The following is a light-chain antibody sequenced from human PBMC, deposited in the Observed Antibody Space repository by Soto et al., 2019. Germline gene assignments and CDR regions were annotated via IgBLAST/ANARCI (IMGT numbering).Light chain of an antibody. CDR3: QQYYVTPLT. V-gene: IGKV4-1*01. Sequence: DIVMSQSPDSLAVSLGERATINCKSSQNVLYSPNNKNYLAWYQQKPGHPPKLLIYWASTRESGVPDRFSGSRSGTDFTLTISSLQAEDVAVYYCQQYYVTPLTFGGGTKVEIK. CDR1: QNVLYSPNNKNY. CDR2: WAS. J-gene: IGKJ4*01.